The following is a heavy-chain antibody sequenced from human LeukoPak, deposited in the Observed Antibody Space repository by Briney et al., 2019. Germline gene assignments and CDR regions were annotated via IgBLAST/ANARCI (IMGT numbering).Heavy chain of an antibody. V-gene: IGHV4-30-4*01. D-gene: IGHD1/OR15-1a*01. CDR2: IYYSGST. Sequence: SQTLSLTCTVSGGSISSGDYYWSWIRQPPGKGLEWIGYIYYSGSTYYNPSLKSRVTISVDTSKNQFSLKLSSVTAADTAVYYCAGKTRHGRRPVPYYFDYWGQGTLVTVSS. J-gene: IGHJ4*02. CDR3: AGKTRHGRRPVPYYFDY. CDR1: GGSISSGDYY.